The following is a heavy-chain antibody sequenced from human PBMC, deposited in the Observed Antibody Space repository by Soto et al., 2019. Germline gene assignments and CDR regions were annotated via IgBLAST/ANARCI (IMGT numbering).Heavy chain of an antibody. CDR1: GFTFSSYG. CDR3: AKDWESGHYYGSGSPPDV. Sequence: PGGSLRLSCEASGFTFSSYGMHWVRQAPGKGLEWVAGISYDGSNKYYADSVKGRFTISRDNSKNTLYLQMNSLRAEDTAVYYCAKDWESGHYYGSGSPPDVWGQGTTVTVSS. V-gene: IGHV3-30*18. J-gene: IGHJ6*02. D-gene: IGHD3-10*01. CDR2: ISYDGSNK.